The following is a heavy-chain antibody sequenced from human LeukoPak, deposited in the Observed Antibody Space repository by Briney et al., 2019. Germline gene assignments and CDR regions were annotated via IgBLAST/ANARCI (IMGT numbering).Heavy chain of an antibody. V-gene: IGHV3-48*01. CDR2: ISSSSSTI. J-gene: IGHJ3*02. Sequence: GGSLRLSCAASGFTFSSYSMNWVRQAPGKGLEWVSYISSSSSTIYYADSVKGRFTITRDNAKDSLYLQMNSLRAEDTAVYYCARPPALGFGEFDAFYIWGQGTMVTVSS. D-gene: IGHD3-10*01. CDR1: GFTFSSYS. CDR3: ARPPALGFGEFDAFYI.